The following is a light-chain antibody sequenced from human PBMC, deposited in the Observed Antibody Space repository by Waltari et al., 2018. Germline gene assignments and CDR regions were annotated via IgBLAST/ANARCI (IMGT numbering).Light chain of an antibody. CDR1: SSDVGGYNY. Sequence: QSALTQPASVSGSPGQSITIFCTGTSSDVGGYNYVSWYQQPHGKGPKLMLYEVTNPPSGVSNRFSGSKSGDTASLTISGLQTEDEADYYCCSYTSSSPPAYVFGTGTKVTVL. J-gene: IGLJ1*01. V-gene: IGLV2-14*01. CDR2: EVT. CDR3: CSYTSSSPPAYV.